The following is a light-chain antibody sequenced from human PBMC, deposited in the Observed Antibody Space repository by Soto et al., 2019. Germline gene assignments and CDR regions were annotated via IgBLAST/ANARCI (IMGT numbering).Light chain of an antibody. CDR1: QTVSRN. Sequence: EVVMTQSPATLSVSPAQRATLSCRASQTVSRNLAWYQQRPGQAPRLLIYDAFIRATGIPARFSGSESGTDFTLTISSLEPEDFAVYYCQQRSNWPLTFGQGTRLEIK. V-gene: IGKV3-11*01. J-gene: IGKJ5*01. CDR3: QQRSNWPLT. CDR2: DAF.